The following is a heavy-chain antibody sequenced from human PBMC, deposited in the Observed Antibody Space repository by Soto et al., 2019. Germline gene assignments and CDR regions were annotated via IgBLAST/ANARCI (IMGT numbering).Heavy chain of an antibody. CDR3: ARPRTSSSIDFVY. J-gene: IGHJ4*02. V-gene: IGHV4-39*01. D-gene: IGHD1-26*01. CDR1: GGSISSSSYY. Sequence: SETLSLTCSVSGGSISSSSYYWGWIRQSPGRGLEWIGSIYSSGTTYYNPSLKGRVTISVDTSKNQFSLKLSSVTAADTAVYYCARPRTSSSIDFVYWGQGTLVTVSS. CDR2: IYSSGTT.